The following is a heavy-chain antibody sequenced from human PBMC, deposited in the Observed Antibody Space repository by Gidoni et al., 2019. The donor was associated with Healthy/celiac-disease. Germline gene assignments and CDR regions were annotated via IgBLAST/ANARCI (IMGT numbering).Heavy chain of an antibody. J-gene: IGHJ3*02. CDR2: IWYDGSNK. Sequence: QVQLVESGGGVVQPGRSLRLSCAASGFTFSSYGMHWVRQAPGKGLEWVAVIWYDGSNKYYADSVKGRFTISRDNSKNTLYLQMNSLRAEDTAVYYCARDVSGFGELLSDAFDIWGQGTMVTVSS. CDR3: ARDVSGFGELLSDAFDI. D-gene: IGHD3-10*01. CDR1: GFTFSSYG. V-gene: IGHV3-33*01.